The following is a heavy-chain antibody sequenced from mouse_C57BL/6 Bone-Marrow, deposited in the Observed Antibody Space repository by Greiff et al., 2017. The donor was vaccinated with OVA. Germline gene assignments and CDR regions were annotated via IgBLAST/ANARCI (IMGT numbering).Heavy chain of an antibody. CDR2: IHPNSGST. Sequence: QVQLKQPGAELVKPGASVKLSCKASGYTFTSYWMHWVKQRPGQGLEWIGMIHPNSGSTNYNEKFKSKATLTVDKSSSTAYMQLSSLTSEDSAVYYCARCGGDRDFDVWGTGTTVTVSS. CDR3: ARCGGDRDFDV. J-gene: IGHJ1*03. V-gene: IGHV1-64*01. D-gene: IGHD3-3*01. CDR1: GYTFTSYW.